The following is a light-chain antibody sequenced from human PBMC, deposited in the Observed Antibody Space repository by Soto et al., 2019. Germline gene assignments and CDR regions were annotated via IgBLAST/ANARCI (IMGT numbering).Light chain of an antibody. V-gene: IGKV4-1*01. CDR2: WAS. CDR1: QNVLYSSNNKNY. Sequence: DIVMTQSPDSLAVSLGERATINCKSSQNVLYSSNNKNYLAWYQQKPGQPPKLLIYWASTRESGVPDRFSGSGSGTDFTLTISRLQAEDVAVYYCQQYYSTPITFGQGTRLEIK. J-gene: IGKJ5*01. CDR3: QQYYSTPIT.